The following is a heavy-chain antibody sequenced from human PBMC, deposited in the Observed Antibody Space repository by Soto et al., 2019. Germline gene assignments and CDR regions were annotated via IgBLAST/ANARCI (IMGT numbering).Heavy chain of an antibody. CDR2: IIPIFGTA. D-gene: IGHD2-2*01. CDR3: ASAALVVPAAIVVHYYGMDV. CDR1: GGTFSSYA. J-gene: IGHJ6*02. Sequence: SVKVSCKASGGTFSSYAISWVRQAPGQGLEWMGGIIPIFGTANYAQKFQGRVTITADKSTSTAYMELSSLRSEDTAVYYCASAALVVPAAIVVHYYGMDVWGQGTTVTVSS. V-gene: IGHV1-69*06.